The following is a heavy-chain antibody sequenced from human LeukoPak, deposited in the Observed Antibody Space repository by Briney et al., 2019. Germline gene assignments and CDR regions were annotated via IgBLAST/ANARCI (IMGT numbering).Heavy chain of an antibody. Sequence: PSETLSLTCTVSGGSISSYYWSWIRQPAGKGLEWIGRIYTSGSTNYNPSLKSRVTMSVDTSKNQFSLKLSSVTAADTAVYYCAREPDYDSSGYYYGDAFDIWGQGTMVTVSS. V-gene: IGHV4-4*07. CDR2: IYTSGST. CDR3: AREPDYDSSGYYYGDAFDI. D-gene: IGHD3-22*01. J-gene: IGHJ3*02. CDR1: GGSISSYY.